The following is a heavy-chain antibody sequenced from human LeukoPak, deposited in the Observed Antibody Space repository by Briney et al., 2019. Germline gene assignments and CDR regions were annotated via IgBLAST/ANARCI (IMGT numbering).Heavy chain of an antibody. Sequence: GGSLRLSCAASGFTFSIYAMSWVRQAPGKGLEWVSSISSRSSYLNYADSVKGRFTISRDNAENSVFLQMNSLRAEDTAVYYCAREWAGDFDYWGQGTLVTVFS. CDR2: ISSRSSYL. J-gene: IGHJ4*02. CDR3: AREWAGDFDY. CDR1: GFTFSIYA. V-gene: IGHV3-21*01. D-gene: IGHD6-19*01.